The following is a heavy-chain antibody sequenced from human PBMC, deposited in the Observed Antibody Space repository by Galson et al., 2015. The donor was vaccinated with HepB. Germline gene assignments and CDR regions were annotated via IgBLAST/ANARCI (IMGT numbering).Heavy chain of an antibody. CDR3: ARDHKGGITIFGVVTPGLGMDV. D-gene: IGHD3-3*01. CDR1: GYTFTSYA. Sequence: SVKVSCKASGYTFTSYAMHWVRQAPGQRPEWMGWINAGNGNTKYSQKFQGRVTITRDTSASTAYMELSSLRSEDTAVYYCARDHKGGITIFGVVTPGLGMDVWGQGTTVTVSS. J-gene: IGHJ6*02. CDR2: INAGNGNT. V-gene: IGHV1-3*01.